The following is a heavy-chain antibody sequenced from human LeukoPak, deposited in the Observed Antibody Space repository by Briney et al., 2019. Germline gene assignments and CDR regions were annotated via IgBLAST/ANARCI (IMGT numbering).Heavy chain of an antibody. D-gene: IGHD6-13*01. V-gene: IGHV4-39*01. CDR2: IYYSGST. CDR1: GGSISSSSYY. Sequence: PSETLSLTCTVSGGSISSSSYYWGWLRQPPGKGLEWIGSIYYSGSTYYNPSLKSRVTISVDTSKNQFSLKLSSVTAADTAVYYCARHIAAAPYYFDYWGQGTLVTVSS. J-gene: IGHJ4*02. CDR3: ARHIAAAPYYFDY.